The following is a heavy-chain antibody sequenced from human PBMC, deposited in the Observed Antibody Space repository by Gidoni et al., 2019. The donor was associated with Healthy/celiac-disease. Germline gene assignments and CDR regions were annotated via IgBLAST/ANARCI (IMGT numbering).Heavy chain of an antibody. CDR1: GGSIRSGGYY. Sequence: QVQLQESGPGLVKPSQTLSLTCTVSGGSIRSGGYYWSWIRLHPGKGLEWSGYIYYSGSTYYNPSLKSRVTISVDTSKNQFSLKLSSVTAANTAVYYCARDGPAGLTRGNWFDPWGQGTLVTVSS. J-gene: IGHJ5*02. CDR3: ARDGPAGLTRGNWFDP. CDR2: IYYSGST. V-gene: IGHV4-31*03. D-gene: IGHD2-2*01.